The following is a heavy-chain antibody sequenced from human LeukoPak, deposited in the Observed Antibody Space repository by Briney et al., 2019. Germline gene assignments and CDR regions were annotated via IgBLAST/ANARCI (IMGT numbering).Heavy chain of an antibody. V-gene: IGHV3-13*01. D-gene: IGHD1-1*01. J-gene: IGHJ6*03. CDR2: IGTASDT. CDR3: ARGPPRGKYYYMDV. CDR1: GFTFSSLD. Sequence: GGSLRLSWAASGFTFSSLDKHWVRPPTGQGLEWVSTIGTASDTYYPGSVEGRFTLSRDNAKNSLYLQMNSLTAGDTAVYYCARGPPRGKYYYMDVWGKGTTVTVSS.